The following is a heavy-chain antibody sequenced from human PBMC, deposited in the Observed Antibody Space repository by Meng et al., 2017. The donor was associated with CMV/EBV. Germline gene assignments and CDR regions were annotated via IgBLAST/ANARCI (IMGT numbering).Heavy chain of an antibody. CDR3: ARGTEDYDFWLDY. Sequence: LSCTVSGGSISSYYWSWIRQPPGKGLEWIGYIYYSGSTNYNPSLKSRVTISVDTSKNQFSLKLSSVTAADTAVYYCARGTEDYDFWLDYWGQGTLVTV. V-gene: IGHV4-59*01. J-gene: IGHJ4*02. CDR2: IYYSGST. D-gene: IGHD3-3*01. CDR1: GGSISSYY.